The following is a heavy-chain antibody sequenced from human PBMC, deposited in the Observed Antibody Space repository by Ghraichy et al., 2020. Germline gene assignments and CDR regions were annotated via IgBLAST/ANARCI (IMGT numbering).Heavy chain of an antibody. J-gene: IGHJ3*02. D-gene: IGHD1-26*01. CDR2: FDPEDGET. CDR3: ATDSGSYRSDDAFDI. CDR1: GYTLTELS. V-gene: IGHV1-24*01. Sequence: ASVKVSCKVSGYTLTELSMHWVRQAPGKGLEWMGGFDPEDGETIYAQKFQGRVTMTEDTSTDTAYMELSSLRSEDTAVYYCATDSGSYRSDDAFDIWGQGTMVTVSS.